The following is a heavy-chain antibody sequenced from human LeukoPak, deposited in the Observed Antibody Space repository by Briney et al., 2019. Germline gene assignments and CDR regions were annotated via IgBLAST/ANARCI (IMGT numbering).Heavy chain of an antibody. V-gene: IGHV3-7*01. CDR2: IRQDGSET. D-gene: IGHD6-13*01. Sequence: GGSLRLSCAISGFTFSDYWMNWVRQAPGKGLEWVASIRQDGSETSYVDSVKGRFIISRDNTKNSLYLQMTSLRAEDTAVYYCARDGRADGLYFDLWGRGTLVNVSS. CDR1: GFTFSDYW. J-gene: IGHJ4*01. CDR3: ARDGRADGLYFDL.